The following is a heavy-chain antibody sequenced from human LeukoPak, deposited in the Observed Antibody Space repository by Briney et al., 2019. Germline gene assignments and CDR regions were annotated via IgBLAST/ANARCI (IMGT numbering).Heavy chain of an antibody. J-gene: IGHJ4*02. Sequence: PGGSLRLSCPASGFTFDDYGMSWVRQAPGKGLEWVSGINWNGGSTGYADSVKGRFTISRDNAKNSLYLQMNSLRAEDTAVYYCARLILTGYYPAFDYWGQGTLVTVSS. D-gene: IGHD3-9*01. CDR1: GFTFDDYG. CDR2: INWNGGST. CDR3: ARLILTGYYPAFDY. V-gene: IGHV3-20*04.